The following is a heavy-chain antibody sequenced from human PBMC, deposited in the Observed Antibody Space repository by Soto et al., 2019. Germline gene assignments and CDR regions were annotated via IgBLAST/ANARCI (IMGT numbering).Heavy chain of an antibody. CDR1: GFTLSNYW. Sequence: PGGSLRLSCAASGFTLSNYWMHWVRQAPGKGLVWVSRINADGSSISYADSVKGRFTISRDNAKNTLFLQMNSLRVEDTAVYYCARVGYSYGYDYWGQGALVTVSS. CDR3: ARVGYSYGYDY. D-gene: IGHD5-18*01. V-gene: IGHV3-74*01. J-gene: IGHJ4*02. CDR2: INADGSSI.